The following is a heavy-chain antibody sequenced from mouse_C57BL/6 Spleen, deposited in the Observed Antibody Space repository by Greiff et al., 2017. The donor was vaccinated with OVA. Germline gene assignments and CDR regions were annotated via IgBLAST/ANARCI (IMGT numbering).Heavy chain of an antibody. J-gene: IGHJ4*01. CDR2: ISNGGGST. V-gene: IGHV5-12*01. Sequence: EVNVVESGGGLVQPGGSLKLSCAASGFTFSDYYMYWVRQTPEKRLEWVAYISNGGGSTYYPDTVKGRFTISRDNAKNTLYLQMSRLKSEDTAMYYCARRDSSGAMDYWGQGTSVTVSS. CDR3: ARRDSSGAMDY. CDR1: GFTFSDYY. D-gene: IGHD3-2*02.